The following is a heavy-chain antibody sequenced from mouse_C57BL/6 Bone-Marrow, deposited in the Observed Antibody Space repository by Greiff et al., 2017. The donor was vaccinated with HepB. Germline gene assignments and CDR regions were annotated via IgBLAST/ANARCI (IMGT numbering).Heavy chain of an antibody. J-gene: IGHJ4*01. CDR1: GFTFSSYA. Sequence: EVKLMESGEGLVKPGGSLKLSCAASGFTFSSYAMSWVRQTPEKRLEWVAYISSGGDYIYYADTVKGRFTISRDNARNTLYLQMSSLKSEDTAMYYCTREGFLYYAMDYWGQGTSVTVSS. CDR2: ISSGGDYI. V-gene: IGHV5-9-1*02. CDR3: TREGFLYYAMDY.